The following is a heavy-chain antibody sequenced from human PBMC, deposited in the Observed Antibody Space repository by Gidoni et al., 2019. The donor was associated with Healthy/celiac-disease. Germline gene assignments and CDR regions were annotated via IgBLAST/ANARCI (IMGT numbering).Heavy chain of an antibody. CDR3: ARDGDFWSGYRDYYYGMDV. Sequence: QVPLQESGPGLVKPSETLSLTCTVSGGSISRYYWSWIRQPPGKGLEWIGYIYYSGSTNYNPSLKSRVTISVDTSKNQFSLKLSSVTAADPAVYYCARDGDFWSGYRDYYYGMDVWGQGTTVTVSS. J-gene: IGHJ6*02. CDR2: IYYSGST. D-gene: IGHD3-3*01. CDR1: GGSISRYY. V-gene: IGHV4-59*01.